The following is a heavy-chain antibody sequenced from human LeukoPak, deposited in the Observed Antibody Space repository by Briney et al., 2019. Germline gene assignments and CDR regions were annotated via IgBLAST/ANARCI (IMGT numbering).Heavy chain of an antibody. CDR1: GYTFTAHY. D-gene: IGHD6-19*01. V-gene: IGHV1-2*02. CDR3: ARAVADAFDV. CDR2: INPNSGGT. Sequence: ASVTVSCKASGYTFTAHYMHWVRQAPGQGLEWMGWINPNSGGTNYAQKFQGRVTMTRDTSISTAYMELNSLRSDDTAVYFCARAVADAFDVWGQGTMVTVSS. J-gene: IGHJ3*01.